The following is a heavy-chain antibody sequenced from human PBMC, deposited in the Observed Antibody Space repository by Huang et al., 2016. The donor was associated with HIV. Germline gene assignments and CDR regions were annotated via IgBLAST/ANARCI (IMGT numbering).Heavy chain of an antibody. CDR3: ATKTAGMDI. Sequence: WVANIKQDESEKYYVDSVKGRFNIARDNAREVLFLEMDDLRVEDTAIYFCATKTAGMDIWGQGTTVTVSS. J-gene: IGHJ6*02. CDR2: IKQDESEK. D-gene: IGHD1-7*01. V-gene: IGHV3-7*01.